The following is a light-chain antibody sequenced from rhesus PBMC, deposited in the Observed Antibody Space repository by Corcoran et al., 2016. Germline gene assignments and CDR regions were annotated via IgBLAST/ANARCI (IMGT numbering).Light chain of an antibody. J-gene: IGKJ2*01. CDR1: QGINKG. CDR2: AAS. CDR3: LQTYTSPYS. Sequence: DIQMTQSPSSLSTSVGDRVTVTCRASQGINKGLSWYQQKPGKAPTLLIYAASNLQTGVSFRSSGSGSGTDYTLTITSLQPEDVATYYCLQTYTSPYSFGQGTRVEIK. V-gene: IGKV1-94*01.